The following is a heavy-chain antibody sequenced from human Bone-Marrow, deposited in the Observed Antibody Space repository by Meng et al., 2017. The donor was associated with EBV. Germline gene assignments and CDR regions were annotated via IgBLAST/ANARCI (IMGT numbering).Heavy chain of an antibody. CDR2: INSDGSST. J-gene: IGHJ4*02. Sequence: EARGGLCSPGGSLSLSCASFGFTFSSYWMPRFRQDPGKGLVWVSRINSDGSSTSYADSMKGQFTISRDNAKNTLYLQMNSLRAEDTAVYHCARGLYSNYEFDYWGQGTLVTV. V-gene: IGHV3/OR16-13*01. CDR3: ARGLYSNYEFDY. CDR1: GFTFSSYW. D-gene: IGHD4-11*01.